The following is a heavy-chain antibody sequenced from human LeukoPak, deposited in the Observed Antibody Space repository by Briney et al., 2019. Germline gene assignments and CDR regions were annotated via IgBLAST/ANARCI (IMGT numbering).Heavy chain of an antibody. CDR1: GFTFSDYY. CDR2: ISSSGSTI. Sequence: AGGSLRLSCAASGFTFSDYYMSWIRQAPGKGLEWVSYISSSGSTIYYADSVKGRFTISRDNAKNSLYLQMNSLRAEDTAVYYCARGPPIVYYYYYYMDVWGKGTTVTVSS. V-gene: IGHV3-11*04. J-gene: IGHJ6*03. D-gene: IGHD1-26*01. CDR3: ARGPPIVYYYYYYMDV.